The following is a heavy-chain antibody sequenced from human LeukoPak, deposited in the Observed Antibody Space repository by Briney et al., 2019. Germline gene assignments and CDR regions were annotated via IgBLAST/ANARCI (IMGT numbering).Heavy chain of an antibody. CDR3: AREGYSSSWYWFDP. CDR2: INAGNGNT. D-gene: IGHD6-13*01. V-gene: IGHV1-3*01. J-gene: IGHJ5*02. CDR1: GYTFTSYA. Sequence: GASVKVSCKASGYTFTSYAMHWVRQAPGQRLEWMGWINAGNGNTKYSQKFQGRVTITRDTSASTAYMELSGLRSEDTAVYYCAREGYSSSWYWFDPWGQGTLVTVSS.